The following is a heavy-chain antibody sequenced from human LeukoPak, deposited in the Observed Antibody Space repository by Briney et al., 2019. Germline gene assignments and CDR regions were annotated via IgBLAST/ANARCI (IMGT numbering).Heavy chain of an antibody. J-gene: IGHJ4*02. CDR2: IWSDGTEK. CDR3: AKDAQRGFDYSNSLEY. D-gene: IGHD4-11*01. CDR1: GFTYNHYG. V-gene: IGHV3-33*03. Sequence: PGRSLRLSCAASGFTYNHYGMHWVRQAPGKGLEWVVVIWSDGTEKYYADAVKGRFTVSRDDSRNTLYLQMNSLRGEDTAVYYCAKDAQRGFDYSNSLEYWGQGTLVTVSS.